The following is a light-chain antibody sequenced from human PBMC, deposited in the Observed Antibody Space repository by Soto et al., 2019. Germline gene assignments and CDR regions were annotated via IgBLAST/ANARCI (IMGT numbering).Light chain of an antibody. V-gene: IGLV1-40*01. CDR1: SSNIGAGYD. J-gene: IGLJ2*01. CDR2: GNT. Sequence: QSVLTQPPSVSGAPGQRVTISCTGSSSNIGAGYDVHWFHQLPGTAPKLLIFGNTNRPSGVPDRFSGSKYGTSASLAITGLQDEDEADYYCHSYDSTLSVSIFGGGIKLTVL. CDR3: HSYDSTLSVSI.